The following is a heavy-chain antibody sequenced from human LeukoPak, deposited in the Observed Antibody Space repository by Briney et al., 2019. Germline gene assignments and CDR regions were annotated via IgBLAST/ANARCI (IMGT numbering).Heavy chain of an antibody. V-gene: IGHV4-61*01. D-gene: IGHD5-12*01. Sequence: PSETLSLTCTVSGGSIRRANYYWGWIRQSPGKGLEWIGYIYYSGSTNYNPSLKSRVTISVATSKNQFSLKLSSVTAADTAVYYCARGPSFSGYVNYWGQGTLVTVSS. CDR3: ARGPSFSGYVNY. CDR1: GGSIRRANYY. CDR2: IYYSGST. J-gene: IGHJ4*02.